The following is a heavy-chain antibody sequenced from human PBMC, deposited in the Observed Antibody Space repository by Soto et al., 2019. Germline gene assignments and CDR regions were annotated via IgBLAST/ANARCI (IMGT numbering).Heavy chain of an antibody. Sequence: SETLSLTCTVSGGSISSYYWSWVRQPPGKGLEWTGYIHYSGSTNYNPSLKSRVTISVDTSKNQFSLKLSSVTAADTAVYYCAVNYYYYGMDVWGQGTTVTVSS. V-gene: IGHV4-59*01. CDR2: IHYSGST. CDR3: AVNYYYYGMDV. CDR1: GGSISSYY. J-gene: IGHJ6*02.